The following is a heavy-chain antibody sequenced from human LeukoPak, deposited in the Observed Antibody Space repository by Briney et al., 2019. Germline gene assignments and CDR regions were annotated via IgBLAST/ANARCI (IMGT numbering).Heavy chain of an antibody. V-gene: IGHV4-59*01. D-gene: IGHD5-18*01. CDR3: ARVLGYTLGAFDY. CDR2: IYYSGST. CDR1: GDSINSYY. J-gene: IGHJ4*02. Sequence: SETLSLTCTVSGDSINSYYWSWIRQPPAKGLEWIGYIYYSGSTNYNPSLKSRVTISVDTSKNQFSLKLNSVTTADTAVYYCARVLGYTLGAFDYWGQGTLVTVSS.